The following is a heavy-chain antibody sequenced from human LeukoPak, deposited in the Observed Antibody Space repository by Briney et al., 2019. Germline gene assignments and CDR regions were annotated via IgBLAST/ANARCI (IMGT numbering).Heavy chain of an antibody. CDR3: ARRPVRFNWYFDL. CDR2: IYYSGST. D-gene: IGHD3-10*01. CDR1: GGSISSYY. Sequence: SETLSLTCTVSGGSISSYYWSWIRQPPGKGLEWIGYIYYSGSTNYNPSLKSRVTISVDTSRNQFSLKLSSVTAADTAVYYCARRPVRFNWYFDLWGRGTLVTVSS. V-gene: IGHV4-59*08. J-gene: IGHJ2*01.